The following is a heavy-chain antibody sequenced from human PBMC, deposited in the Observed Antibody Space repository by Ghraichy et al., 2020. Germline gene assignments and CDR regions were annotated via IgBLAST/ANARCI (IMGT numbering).Heavy chain of an antibody. J-gene: IGHJ4*02. V-gene: IGHV1-69*13. CDR2: IIPIFGTA. CDR3: AAYSGYEYYFDY. CDR1: GGTFSSYA. Sequence: SVKVSCKASGGTFSSYAISWVRQAPGQGLEWIGGIIPIFGTANYAQKFQGRVTITADESTSTAYMELSSLRSEDTAVYYCAAYSGYEYYFDYWGQGTLVTVSS. D-gene: IGHD5-12*01.